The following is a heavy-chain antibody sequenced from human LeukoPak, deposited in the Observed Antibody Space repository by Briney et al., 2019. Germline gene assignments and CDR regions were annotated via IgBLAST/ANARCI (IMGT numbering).Heavy chain of an antibody. CDR3: AAYYYYYYYMDV. Sequence: TLETLSLTCNVSGGSISSSSYYWGWIRQPPGKGLEWIGSIYYSGSTYYKPSLKSRVTISVDTSKNQFSLNLTSVTAADTAVYYCAAYYYYYYYMDVWGKGTTVTVSS. J-gene: IGHJ6*03. CDR1: GGSISSSSYY. CDR2: IYYSGST. V-gene: IGHV4-39*01.